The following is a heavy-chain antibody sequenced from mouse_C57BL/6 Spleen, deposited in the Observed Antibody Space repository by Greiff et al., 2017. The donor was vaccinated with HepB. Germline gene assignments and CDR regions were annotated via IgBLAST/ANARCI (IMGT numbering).Heavy chain of an antibody. J-gene: IGHJ4*01. CDR1: GYTFTSYW. V-gene: IGHV1-69*01. D-gene: IGHD1-1*01. CDR2: IDPSDSYT. Sequence: QVQLQQPGAELVMPGASVKLSCKASGYTFTSYWMHWVKQRPGQGLEWIGEIDPSDSYTNYNQKFKGKSTLTVDKSSSTAYMQLSSLTSEDSAVYYCASITTAYYAMDYWGQGTSVIVSS. CDR3: ASITTAYYAMDY.